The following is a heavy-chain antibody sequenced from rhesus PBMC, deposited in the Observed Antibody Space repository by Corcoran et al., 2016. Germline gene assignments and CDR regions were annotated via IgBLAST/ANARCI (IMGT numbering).Heavy chain of an antibody. CDR3: ARWRYYYSGSSSLDV. CDR1: GGSISDSYR. Sequence: QVQLQESGPGVVKPSETLSLTCAVSGGSISDSYRWSWIRQPPGKGLEWIGYIYGRSTGPNYNPSLKSRVTISKDTSKNQFSLKLSSVTAADTAVYYCARWRYYYSGSSSLDVWGRGVLVTVSS. D-gene: IGHD3-16*01. J-gene: IGHJ5-2*02. V-gene: IGHV4S10*01. CDR2: IYGRSTGP.